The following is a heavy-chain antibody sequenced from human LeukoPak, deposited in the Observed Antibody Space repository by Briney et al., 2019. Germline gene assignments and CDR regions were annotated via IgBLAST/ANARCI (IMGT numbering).Heavy chain of an antibody. CDR3: ARTRAMVTWMAFDI. CDR1: GYTFTSYG. J-gene: IGHJ3*02. D-gene: IGHD5-18*01. CDR2: IIPILGIA. Sequence: ASVKVSCKASGYTFTSYGISWVRQAPGQGLEWMGRIIPILGIANYAQKFQGRVTITADKSTSTAYMELSSLRSEDTAVYYCARTRAMVTWMAFDIWGQGTMVTVSS. V-gene: IGHV1-69*04.